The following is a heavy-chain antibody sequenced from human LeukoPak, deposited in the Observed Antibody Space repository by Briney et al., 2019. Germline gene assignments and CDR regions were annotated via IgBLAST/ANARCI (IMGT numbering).Heavy chain of an antibody. CDR3: ASVSVWELATHPGGSFDY. D-gene: IGHD1-26*01. CDR2: IYHTGTT. V-gene: IGHV4-30-4*01. Sequence: SQTLSLTCTVSGGLISRIEYYWGWVRQSPVRGLEWLGHIYHTGTTLYSPHLNNRLTLSVDSSKNQFSLTLSSVTAADTAVYYCASVSVWELATHPGGSFDYWGREILVTVSS. J-gene: IGHJ4*02. CDR1: GGLISRIEYY.